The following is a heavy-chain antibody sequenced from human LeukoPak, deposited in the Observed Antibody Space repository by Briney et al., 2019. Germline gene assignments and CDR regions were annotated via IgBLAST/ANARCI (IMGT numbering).Heavy chain of an antibody. D-gene: IGHD3-22*01. Sequence: PGGSLRLSCAASGFTVSTNYMTWVRQAPGKGLEWVSFIYSDGSTYYADSVKGRFTISRDNSKNTLYLQMNSLRAEDTAVYYCARENYYETSGLDYWGQGALVTVSS. J-gene: IGHJ4*02. V-gene: IGHV3-53*01. CDR3: ARENYYETSGLDY. CDR2: IYSDGST. CDR1: GFTVSTNY.